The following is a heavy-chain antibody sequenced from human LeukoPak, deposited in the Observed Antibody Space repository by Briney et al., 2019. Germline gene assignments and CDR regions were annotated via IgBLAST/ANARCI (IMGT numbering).Heavy chain of an antibody. V-gene: IGHV3-74*03. Sequence: GGSLRLSCAASGFTFSSYWIHWARQAPGKGPVWLSRINSDGSSTLYADSVKGRFTISRDTAKNTLYLQMNSLRAEDTAVYYCAREPLMVRGVTKNYYGMDVWGQGTTVTVSS. D-gene: IGHD3-10*01. CDR2: INSDGSST. CDR3: AREPLMVRGVTKNYYGMDV. CDR1: GFTFSSYW. J-gene: IGHJ6*02.